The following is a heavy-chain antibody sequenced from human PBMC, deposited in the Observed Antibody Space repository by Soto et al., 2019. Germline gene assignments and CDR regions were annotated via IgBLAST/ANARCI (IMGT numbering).Heavy chain of an antibody. CDR1: GGSISSSSYY. CDR2: IYYSGST. CDR3: ARQDERMNYYDSSGYQNWFDP. V-gene: IGHV4-39*01. D-gene: IGHD3-22*01. Sequence: PSETLSLTCTVSGGSISSSSYYWGWIRQPPGKGLEWIGSIYYSGSTYYNPSLKSRVTISVDTSKNQFSLKLSSVTAADTAVYYCARQDERMNYYDSSGYQNWFDPWGQGTLVTVSS. J-gene: IGHJ5*02.